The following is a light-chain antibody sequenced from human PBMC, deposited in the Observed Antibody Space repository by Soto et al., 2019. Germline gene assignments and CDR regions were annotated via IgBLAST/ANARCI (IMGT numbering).Light chain of an antibody. CDR3: ISYTDRQSYL. Sequence: QSVLTQLASVSGSPGQSITISCSGTSSDIGSYDHVAWYQQFPGKSPKLIIYAVSDRPSGVSDRFSGSKSGISASLTISGLQTEDEADYYCISYTDRQSYLFGTGTKVTVL. CDR1: SSDIGSYDH. J-gene: IGLJ1*01. V-gene: IGLV2-14*03. CDR2: AVS.